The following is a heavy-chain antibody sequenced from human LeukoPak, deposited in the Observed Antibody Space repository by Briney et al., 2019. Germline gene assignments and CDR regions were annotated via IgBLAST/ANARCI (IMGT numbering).Heavy chain of an antibody. CDR3: ARPRQKTDDAFDI. CDR2: IYPGDSDT. V-gene: IGHV5-51*01. Sequence: AESLQISCKGSGCSFTSYWIGWVRQMPGKDLEWMGIIYPGDSDTRYSPSFQGQVTISADKSISTAYLQWSSLKASDTAMYYCARPRQKTDDAFDIWGQGTMVTVSS. J-gene: IGHJ3*02. CDR1: GCSFTSYW.